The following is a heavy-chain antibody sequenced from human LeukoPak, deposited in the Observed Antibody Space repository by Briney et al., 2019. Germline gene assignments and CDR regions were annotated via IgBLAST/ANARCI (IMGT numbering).Heavy chain of an antibody. CDR2: IYPGDSDT. CDR3: ARSPTTVTNYYYGMDV. V-gene: IGHV5-51*01. D-gene: IGHD4-17*01. J-gene: IGHJ6*02. CDR1: GYSFTSYW. Sequence: GESLKISCKGSGYSFTSYWIGWVRQMPGKGLEWMGIIYPGDSDTRYSPSFQGQVTISADKSISTAYLQWSSLKASDIAMYYCARSPTTVTNYYYGMDVWGQGTTVTVSS.